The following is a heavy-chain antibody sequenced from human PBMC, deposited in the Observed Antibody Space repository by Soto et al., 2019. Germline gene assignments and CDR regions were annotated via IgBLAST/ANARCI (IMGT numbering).Heavy chain of an antibody. J-gene: IGHJ6*02. Sequence: RASVKVSCKGSGYTFSSYGSTWVRQVPGQGLEWMGWTSAYNGNRNYAQNLQGRVIMTTDTSTSTAYMELSSLRSEDTALYYCAGPPELTRIYYYYGMDVWGQRTTVTVSS. CDR3: AGPPELTRIYYYYGMDV. CDR1: GYTFSSYG. V-gene: IGHV1-18*01. D-gene: IGHD1-7*01. CDR2: TSAYNGNR.